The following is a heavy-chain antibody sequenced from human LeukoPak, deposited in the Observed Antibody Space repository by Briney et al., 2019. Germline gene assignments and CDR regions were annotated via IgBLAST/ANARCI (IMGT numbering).Heavy chain of an antibody. CDR2: INHSGST. CDR3: ARVGSGHLDY. J-gene: IGHJ4*02. Sequence: SPSETLSLTCAVYGGSFSGYYWSWIRQPPGKGLEWIGEINHSGSTNYNPSLKSRVTISVDTSKNQFSLKLSSVTAADTAVYYCARVGSGHLDYWGQGTLVTVSS. CDR1: GGSFSGYY. D-gene: IGHD6-19*01. V-gene: IGHV4-34*01.